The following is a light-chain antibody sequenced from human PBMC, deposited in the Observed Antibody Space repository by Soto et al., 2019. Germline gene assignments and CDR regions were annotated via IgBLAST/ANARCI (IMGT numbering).Light chain of an antibody. J-gene: IGKJ4*01. Sequence: GDRVTITCRASQSISSWLAWYQQKPGKAPKLLIYDASSLESGVPSRFSGSGSGTEFTLTISSLQPDDFATYYCQQYNSYPLTFGGETKVEIK. CDR3: QQYNSYPLT. CDR2: DAS. V-gene: IGKV1-5*01. CDR1: QSISSW.